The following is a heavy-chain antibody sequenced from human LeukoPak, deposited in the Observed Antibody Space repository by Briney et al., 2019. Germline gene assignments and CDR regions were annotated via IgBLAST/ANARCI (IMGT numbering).Heavy chain of an antibody. J-gene: IGHJ6*03. CDR2: IRYDGSTQ. V-gene: IGHV3-30*02. CDR3: ARVKQRLGRLLGRDTTYYYFYHMDV. D-gene: IGHD6-25*01. Sequence: GGSLRLSCVASEFTFSSYGMHWVRQAPGKGLGWVTFIRYDGSTQYYINSVKGRFTISRDNAKNSLYLQMNSLRAEDTAVYYCARVKQRLGRLLGRDTTYYYFYHMDVWGNGTTVTVSS. CDR1: EFTFSSYG.